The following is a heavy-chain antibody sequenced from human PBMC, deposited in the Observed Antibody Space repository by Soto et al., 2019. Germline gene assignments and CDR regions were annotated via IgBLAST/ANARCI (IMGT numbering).Heavy chain of an antibody. D-gene: IGHD5-18*01. CDR2: IFGSGDT. CDR1: GGSMNNYY. CDR3: VREGYYSDSNGNPVFDY. V-gene: IGHV4-4*07. J-gene: IGHJ4*02. Sequence: QVQLQESGPGLVRPSETLSLTCTVSGGSMNNYYWSWVRQPAWKGLEWIGRIFGSGDTYYNPSLKCRVILSVDTSRSQFSLRLTSVTAADTALYYCVREGYYSDSNGNPVFDYWGQGTLVSVSS.